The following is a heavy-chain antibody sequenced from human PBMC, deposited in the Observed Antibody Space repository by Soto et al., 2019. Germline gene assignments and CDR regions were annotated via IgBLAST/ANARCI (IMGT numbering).Heavy chain of an antibody. J-gene: IGHJ4*02. CDR1: GGSISSGSYF. CDR3: ARVDTSMVNYFDY. CDR2: THYSGST. D-gene: IGHD5-18*01. Sequence: QVQLQESGPGLVRPSQTLSVTWTVSGGSISSGSYFWTWIRQHPGKGLEWMGYTHYSGSTFYNPSLKSRLTISADTSKNQVSLTLKSVTAADTAVYYCARVDTSMVNYFDYWGQGILVAVSS. V-gene: IGHV4-31*02.